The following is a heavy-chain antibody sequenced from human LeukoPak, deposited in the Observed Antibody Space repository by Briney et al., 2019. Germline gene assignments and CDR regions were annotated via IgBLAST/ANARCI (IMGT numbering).Heavy chain of an antibody. CDR2: IYSGGST. Sequence: GGSLRLSCAASGFTVSSNYMSWVRPAPGKGLEWVSVIYSGGSTYYADSVKGRFTISRDNSKNTLYLQMNSLRAEDTAVYYCARALQGNYYDRGARGSYWGQGTLVTVSS. V-gene: IGHV3-66*01. J-gene: IGHJ4*02. CDR1: GFTVSSNY. D-gene: IGHD3-22*01. CDR3: ARALQGNYYDRGARGSY.